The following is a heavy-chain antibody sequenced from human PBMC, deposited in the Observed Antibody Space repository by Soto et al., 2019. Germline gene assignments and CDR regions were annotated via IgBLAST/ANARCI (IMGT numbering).Heavy chain of an antibody. J-gene: IGHJ5*02. V-gene: IGHV1-46*01. CDR3: ARSGYSVYDRLWFDP. CDR2: INPSGGST. D-gene: IGHD5-12*01. CDR1: GYTFTSYY. Sequence: VKVSCKASGYTFTSYYMHWVRQAPGQGLEWMGIINPSGGSTSYAQKFQGRVTMTRDTSTSTVYMELSSLRSEDTAVYYCARSGYSVYDRLWFDPWGQGTLVTVSS.